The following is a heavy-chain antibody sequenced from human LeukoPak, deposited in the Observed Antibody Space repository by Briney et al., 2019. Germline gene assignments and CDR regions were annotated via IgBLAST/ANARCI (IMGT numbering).Heavy chain of an antibody. CDR2: IREDGGEA. CDR1: GFSLSGDW. CDR3: ARPVNRLFLF. V-gene: IGHV3-7*01. D-gene: IGHD2-21*01. J-gene: IGHJ4*02. Sequence: GGSLRLSCVGSGFSLSGDWMTWVRQAPGTGLEWVANIREDGGEAYYVDSVKGRFTISRDNAKNSLYLQMNNLRAEDTAVYFCARPVNRLFLFWGPGTLVTVSS.